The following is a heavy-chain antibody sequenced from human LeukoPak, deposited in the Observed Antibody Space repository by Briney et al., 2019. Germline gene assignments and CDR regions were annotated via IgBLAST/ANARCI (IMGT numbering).Heavy chain of an antibody. D-gene: IGHD3-22*01. CDR1: GGSIRSSYYY. Sequence: PSETLSLTCTVSGGSIRSSYYYWGWIRQPPGKGLESIGYLYSSGNTLYNPSLRSRVTISVDNSKNQFSLKLNSVTAADTAVYYCARGGTPISMIVVESNWFDPWGQGILVTVSS. CDR3: ARGGTPISMIVVESNWFDP. J-gene: IGHJ5*02. V-gene: IGHV4-61*05. CDR2: LYSSGNT.